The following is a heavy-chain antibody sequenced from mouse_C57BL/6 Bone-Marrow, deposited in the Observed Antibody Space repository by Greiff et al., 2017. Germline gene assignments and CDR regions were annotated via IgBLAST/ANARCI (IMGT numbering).Heavy chain of an antibody. J-gene: IGHJ2*01. CDR2: IDPENGDT. V-gene: IGHV14-4*01. CDR3: ASGGLGY. Sequence: EVQLQESGAELVRPGASVKLSCTASGFNIKDDYMHWVKQRPEQGLEWIGWIDPENGDTEYASKFQGKATITADTSSNTAYLQLNSLTSEDSAVYFCASGGLGYWGQGTTLTVSS. CDR1: GFNIKDDY. D-gene: IGHD1-3*01.